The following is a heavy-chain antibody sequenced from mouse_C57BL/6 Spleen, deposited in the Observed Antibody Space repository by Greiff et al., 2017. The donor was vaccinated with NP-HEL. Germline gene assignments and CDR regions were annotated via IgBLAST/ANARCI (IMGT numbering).Heavy chain of an antibody. CDR2: IYPGDGDT. Sequence: VQVVESGAELVKPGASVKISCKASGYAFSSYWMNWVKQRPGKGLEWIGQIYPGDGDTNYNGKFKGKATLTADKSSSTAYMQLSSLTSEDSAVYFCARGYYGNSGLDYWGQGTTLTVSS. CDR3: ARGYYGNSGLDY. D-gene: IGHD2-1*01. V-gene: IGHV1-80*01. CDR1: GYAFSSYW. J-gene: IGHJ2*01.